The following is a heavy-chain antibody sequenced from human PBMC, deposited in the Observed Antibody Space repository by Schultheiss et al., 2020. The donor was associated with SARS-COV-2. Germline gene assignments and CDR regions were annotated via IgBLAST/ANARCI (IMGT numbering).Heavy chain of an antibody. J-gene: IGHJ4*02. CDR2: IKSKTDGGTT. CDR3: ARGGGPMTDLDY. V-gene: IGHV3-15*07. D-gene: IGHD2-21*02. CDR1: GFTFSSYW. Sequence: GGSLRLSCAASGFTFSSYWMHWVRQAPGKGLEWVGRIKSKTDGGTTDYAAPVKGRFTISRDDSKNTLYLQMNSLRAEDTAVYYCARGGGPMTDLDYWGQGTLVTVSS.